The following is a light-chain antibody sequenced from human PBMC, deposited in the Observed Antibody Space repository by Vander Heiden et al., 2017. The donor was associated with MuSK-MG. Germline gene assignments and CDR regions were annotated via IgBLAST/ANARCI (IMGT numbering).Light chain of an antibody. CDR2: DAA. V-gene: IGKV3-11*01. Sequence: EIVLTQSPATLSLSPRYRSTVSCRASQTVNTFLDWYQQRPGQAPRILIYDAAKRATGIPARLSGSGSGTDFTLTISSLEPEDFAVYFCQQRSNWPPFTFGQGTRLETK. J-gene: IGKJ5*01. CDR1: QTVNTF. CDR3: QQRSNWPPFT.